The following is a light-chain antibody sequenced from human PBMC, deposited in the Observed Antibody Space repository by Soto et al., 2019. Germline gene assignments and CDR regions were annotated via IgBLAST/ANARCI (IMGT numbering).Light chain of an antibody. V-gene: IGKV1-12*01. CDR2: VAS. J-gene: IGKJ2*01. Sequence: DIQMTQSPSSVSASVGDRVTISCRASQTIGKWLAWYQQKPGKAPKLVIYVASNLQNGVPSRFSGSGSETDFTLTITSLQPEDFATYHCQQLNSFPYTFGQGTKLEIK. CDR1: QTIGKW. CDR3: QQLNSFPYT.